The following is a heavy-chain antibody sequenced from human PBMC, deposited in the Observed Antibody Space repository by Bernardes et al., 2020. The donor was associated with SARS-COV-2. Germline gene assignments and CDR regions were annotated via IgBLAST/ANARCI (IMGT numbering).Heavy chain of an antibody. J-gene: IGHJ5*02. CDR1: GYTFSSNA. Sequence: RGSLRLSCAASGYTFSSNAMTWVRQAPGKGLEWVSTISGSGGSTYYADSVKGRFTISRDNSKNTLYLQMNSLRAEDKAVFYCAGYGSGSYKWFDPWGQGTLVTVSS. D-gene: IGHD3-10*01. V-gene: IGHV3-23*01. CDR2: ISGSGGST. CDR3: AGYGSGSYKWFDP.